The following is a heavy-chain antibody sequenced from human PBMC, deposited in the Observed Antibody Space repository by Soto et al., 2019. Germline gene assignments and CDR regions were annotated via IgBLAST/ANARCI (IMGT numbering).Heavy chain of an antibody. CDR2: IMPIFRTA. V-gene: IGHV1-69*12. CDR1: GGTFSTAA. D-gene: IGHD6-19*01. J-gene: IGHJ6*02. CDR3: ARDQDRPQLGWNYYYIMDV. Sequence: QVQVEQSGAEVKKPGSSVKVSCKASGGTFSTAAISWVRQAPGQGLEWMGGIMPIFRTADYAQKFQGRVTVTADESTSTAYVELRSLSSEDTAIYYCARDQDRPQLGWNYYYIMDVWGQGTTVTVSS.